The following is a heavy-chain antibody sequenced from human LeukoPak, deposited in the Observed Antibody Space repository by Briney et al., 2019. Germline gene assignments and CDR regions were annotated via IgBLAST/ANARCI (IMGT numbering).Heavy chain of an antibody. V-gene: IGHV1-69*13. Sequence: ASVKVSCKASGGTFSSYAISWVRQAPGQGLEWMGGIIPIFGTANYAQKFQGRVTITADESTSTAYMELSSLRSEDTAVYYCARVPRIAAAGIYDYWGPGTLVTVSS. J-gene: IGHJ4*02. CDR1: GGTFSSYA. D-gene: IGHD6-13*01. CDR3: ARVPRIAAAGIYDY. CDR2: IIPIFGTA.